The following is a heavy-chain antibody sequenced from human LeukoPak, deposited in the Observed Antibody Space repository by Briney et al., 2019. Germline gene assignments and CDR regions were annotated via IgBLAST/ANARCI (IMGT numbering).Heavy chain of an antibody. CDR1: GYTFTSNY. D-gene: IGHD1-26*01. CDR3: ARESGWELLADAFDI. CDR2: ISPSGGST. V-gene: IGHV1-46*01. Sequence: ASVKVSCKASGYTFTSNYMHWVRQAPGQGPEWMGVISPSGGSTTYAQKFQGRVTLTRDMSTSTDYLELSSLRSEDTAVYYCARESGWELLADAFDIWGQGTMVTVSS. J-gene: IGHJ3*02.